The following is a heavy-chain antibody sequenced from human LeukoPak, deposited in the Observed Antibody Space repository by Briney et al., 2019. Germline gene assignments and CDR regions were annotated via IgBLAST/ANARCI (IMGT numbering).Heavy chain of an antibody. CDR3: ARHDNDDDFDY. J-gene: IGHJ4*02. Sequence: ASVKVPCKASGYTFTRYAINWLRPAPGQGLEWMGRINMYTANPAYAQGFTERFVFSLDTSVTTAYLQISNLKTEDTAVYYCARHDNDDDFDYWGQGTLVTVSS. D-gene: IGHD3-16*01. CDR1: GYTFTRYA. CDR2: INMYTANP. V-gene: IGHV7-4-1*02.